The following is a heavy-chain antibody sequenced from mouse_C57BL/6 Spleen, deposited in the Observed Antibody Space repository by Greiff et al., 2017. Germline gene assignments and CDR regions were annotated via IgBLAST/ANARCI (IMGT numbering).Heavy chain of an antibody. CDR1: GYTFTEYT. Sequence: VQRVESGAELVKPGASVKLSCKASGYTFTEYTIHWVKQRSGQGLEWIGWFYPGSGSIKYNEKFKDKATLTADKSSSTVYMELSRLTSEDSAVYFCARHEGAYYSSYYYAMDYWGQGTSVTVSS. V-gene: IGHV1-62-2*01. CDR3: ARHEGAYYSSYYYAMDY. J-gene: IGHJ4*01. D-gene: IGHD2-12*01. CDR2: FYPGSGSI.